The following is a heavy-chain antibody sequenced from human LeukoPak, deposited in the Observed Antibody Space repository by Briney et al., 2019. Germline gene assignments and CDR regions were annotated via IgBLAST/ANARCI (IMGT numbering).Heavy chain of an antibody. CDR1: GFTFDDYA. CDR2: ISWNSGTI. Sequence: TGGSLRLSCAASGFTFDDYAMHWVRQAPGKGLEWVSGISWNSGTIGYADSVKGRFTISRDNAKNSLYLQMNSLRAEDTALYYCAKDNEYSISYIHYWGQGTLVTVSS. D-gene: IGHD6-6*01. J-gene: IGHJ4*02. V-gene: IGHV3-9*01. CDR3: AKDNEYSISYIHY.